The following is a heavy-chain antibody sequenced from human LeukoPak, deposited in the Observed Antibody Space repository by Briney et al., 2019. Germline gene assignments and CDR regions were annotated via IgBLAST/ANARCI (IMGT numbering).Heavy chain of an antibody. CDR2: INPNSGGT. J-gene: IGHJ6*03. V-gene: IGHV1-2*02. CDR1: GYTFTGYY. D-gene: IGHD3-9*01. Sequence: ASVKVSCKASGYTFTGYYMHWVRQAPGQGLEWMGWINPNSGGTNYAQKFQGRVTMTRDTSISTAYMELSRLRSDDTAVYYCARGVWGYDILTGYYPPYYYYYMDVWGKGTTVTISS. CDR3: ARGVWGYDILTGYYPPYYYYYMDV.